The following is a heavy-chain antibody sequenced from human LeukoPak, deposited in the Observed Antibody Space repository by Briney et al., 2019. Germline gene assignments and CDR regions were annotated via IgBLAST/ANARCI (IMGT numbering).Heavy chain of an antibody. Sequence: GESLKISCKGSGYRFTSYWIGWVRQMPGKGLEWMGIIYPGDSDTRYSPSFQGQVTISADKSISTAYLQWSSLKASDTAMYYCARFVSGYCSSTSCYPSYFDYWGQGTLVTVSS. CDR3: ARFVSGYCSSTSCYPSYFDY. J-gene: IGHJ4*02. D-gene: IGHD2-2*01. V-gene: IGHV5-51*01. CDR2: IYPGDSDT. CDR1: GYRFTSYW.